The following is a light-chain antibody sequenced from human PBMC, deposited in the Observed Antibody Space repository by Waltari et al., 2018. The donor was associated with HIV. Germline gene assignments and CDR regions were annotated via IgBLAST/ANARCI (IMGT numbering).Light chain of an antibody. V-gene: IGKV3-11*01. J-gene: IGKJ2*01. CDR1: ERVRNT. CDR3: QQRGGWPLYT. CDR2: DTS. Sequence: EIALTQSLVTLPVSPGERATLSWRASERVRNTLAWYQQKPGQAPRLLIYDTSKRATDIPARFSGSGSGPDFTLSISNVEPEDFALYFCQQRGGWPLYTFGQGT.